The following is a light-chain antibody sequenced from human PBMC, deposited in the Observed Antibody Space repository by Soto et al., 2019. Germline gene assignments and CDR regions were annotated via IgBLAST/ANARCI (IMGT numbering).Light chain of an antibody. CDR1: ENVNSN. V-gene: IGKV3-15*01. Sequence: EIVMTQSPATLAVSPGESANLSCRASENVNSNLAWFQQIPGQAPRVLIFDTSTRATGIPVRFSGSGSGTEFTLTIRSLQSEDFAVYYCQQYSNWPTFGQGTKVDIK. CDR2: DTS. J-gene: IGKJ1*01. CDR3: QQYSNWPT.